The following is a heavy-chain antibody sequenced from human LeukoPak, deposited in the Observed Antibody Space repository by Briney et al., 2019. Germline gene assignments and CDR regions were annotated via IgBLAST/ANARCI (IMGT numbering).Heavy chain of an antibody. D-gene: IGHD3-22*01. CDR1: GFTFDDYA. V-gene: IGHV3-9*01. Sequence: PGGSLRLSCTVSGFTFDDYAMHWVRHTPGKGLEWVAGITWNRDNIGYGDSVKGRFTISRDNVKNVLYLQMNSLRPEDTALHYCAKDLSSAITSALVLDVWGQGTTV. J-gene: IGHJ6*02. CDR3: AKDLSSAITSALVLDV. CDR2: ITWNRDNI.